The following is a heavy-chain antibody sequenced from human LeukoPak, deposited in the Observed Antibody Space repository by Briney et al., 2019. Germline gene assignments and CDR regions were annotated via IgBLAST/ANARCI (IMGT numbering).Heavy chain of an antibody. Sequence: GESLKISCKGSGYSFTSYWIGWVRQMPGKGLEWMGIIYPGDSDTRYSPSFQGQVTISADKSISTAYLQWSSLKASDTAMYYCARQGSSGWSPPHDAFDIWGQGTMVTVS. D-gene: IGHD6-19*01. J-gene: IGHJ3*02. CDR1: GYSFTSYW. V-gene: IGHV5-51*01. CDR2: IYPGDSDT. CDR3: ARQGSSGWSPPHDAFDI.